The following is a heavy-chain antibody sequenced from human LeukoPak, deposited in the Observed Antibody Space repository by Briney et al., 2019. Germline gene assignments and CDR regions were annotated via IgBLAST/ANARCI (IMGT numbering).Heavy chain of an antibody. CDR3: ARDEGRWLRPLGY. J-gene: IGHJ4*02. CDR2: IKQDGSEK. CDR1: GFTFSSYW. Sequence: GGSLRLSCAASGFTFSSYWMSWVLQAPGKGLEWVANIKQDGSEKYYVDSVKGRFTISRDNAKNSLYLQMNSLRAEDTAVYYCARDEGRWLRPLGYWGQGTLVTVSS. V-gene: IGHV3-7*01. D-gene: IGHD5-12*01.